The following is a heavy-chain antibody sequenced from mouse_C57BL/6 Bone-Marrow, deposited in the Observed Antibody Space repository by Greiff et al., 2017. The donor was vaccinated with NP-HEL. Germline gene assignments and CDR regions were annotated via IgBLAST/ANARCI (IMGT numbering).Heavy chain of an antibody. CDR1: GFTFSSYG. V-gene: IGHV5-6*02. Sequence: DVMLVESGGDLVKPGGSLKLSCAASGFTFSSYGMSWVRQTPDKRLEWVATISSGGSYTYYPDSVKGRFTISRDNAKNTLYLQMSSLKSEDTAMYYCRRYYDYDRVDYWGQGTTLTVSS. CDR3: RRYYDYDRVDY. CDR2: ISSGGSYT. J-gene: IGHJ2*01. D-gene: IGHD2-4*01.